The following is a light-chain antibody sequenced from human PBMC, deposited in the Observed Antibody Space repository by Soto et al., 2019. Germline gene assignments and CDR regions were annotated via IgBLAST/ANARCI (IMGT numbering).Light chain of an antibody. Sequence: QSVLTQPPSASGTPGQRVTISCSGSSSNIGSDTVNWYQQLPGTAPKLFIFNIYQRPSGVPDRFSGSKSGTTASLAISGLQSEDEADYYCAAWDDSLNGWVFGGGTKLTVL. CDR3: AAWDDSLNGWV. J-gene: IGLJ3*02. V-gene: IGLV1-44*01. CDR1: SSNIGSDT. CDR2: NIY.